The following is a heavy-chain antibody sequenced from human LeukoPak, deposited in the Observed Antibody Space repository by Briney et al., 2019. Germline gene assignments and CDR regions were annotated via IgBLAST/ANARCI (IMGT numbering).Heavy chain of an antibody. CDR3: ATNWNCDD. CDR2: ISGCGGST. CDR1: GFTFSSYA. V-gene: IGHV3-23*01. D-gene: IGHD1-1*01. J-gene: IGHJ4*02. Sequence: PGGSLRLSCAASGFTFSSYAMSWVRQAPGKGLEWVSGISGCGGSTYYADSVKGRFTISRDNSKNTLYLQMNTLRADDTAVYYCATNWNCDDWGQGTLVTVSS.